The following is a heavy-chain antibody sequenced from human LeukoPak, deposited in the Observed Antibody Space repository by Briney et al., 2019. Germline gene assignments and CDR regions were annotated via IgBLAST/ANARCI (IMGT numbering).Heavy chain of an antibody. CDR1: GGSFRGYY. CDR3: ARMWPDRIGRSLGSSDY. J-gene: IGHJ4*02. Sequence: SETLSLTCGVAGGSFRGYYWTWIRQAPGKGLEWIGETTHSGSSNYNPSLKSRVNISVDMAKNQFSLTLSSVTAADTAEYYCARMWPDRIGRSLGSSDYWGQGTLVTVSS. CDR2: TTHSGSS. V-gene: IGHV4-34*01. D-gene: IGHD1-26*01.